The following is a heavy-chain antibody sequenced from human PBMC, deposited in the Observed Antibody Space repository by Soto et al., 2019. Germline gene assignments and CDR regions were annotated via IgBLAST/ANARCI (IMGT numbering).Heavy chain of an antibody. J-gene: IGHJ4*02. V-gene: IGHV2-5*02. Sequence: QITLNESGPTVVRPTETLTLTCRFSGFSLTTSGGGVGWIRQSPGKAPELLALFYWDDDKRYSASLKSRLTITKDTSKNQVVLTVSDLDPTDTATYYCAHRVLRTVFGLVTTTAIYFDFWGQGTPVAVSS. D-gene: IGHD3-3*01. CDR2: FYWDDDK. CDR1: GFSLTTSGGG. CDR3: AHRVLRTVFGLVTTTAIYFDF.